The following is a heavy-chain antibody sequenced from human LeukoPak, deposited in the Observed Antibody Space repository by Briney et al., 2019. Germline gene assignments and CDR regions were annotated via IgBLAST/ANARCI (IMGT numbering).Heavy chain of an antibody. V-gene: IGHV4-4*07. D-gene: IGHD1-26*01. CDR1: GGSITTHY. CDR3: ARNLGYNWFGP. J-gene: IGHJ5*02. CDR2: IHTSGST. Sequence: SETLSLTCTVSGGSITTHYWSWIRHPAGKGLEWIGRIHTSGSTNYNPSLEGRATMSLDTSKNQFSLNLSSVTAADTALYYCARNLGYNWFGPWGQGTLVSVSS.